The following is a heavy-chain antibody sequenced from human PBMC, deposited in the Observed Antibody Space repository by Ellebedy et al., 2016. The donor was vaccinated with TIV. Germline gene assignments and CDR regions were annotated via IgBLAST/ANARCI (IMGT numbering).Heavy chain of an antibody. Sequence: GESLKISCKGSGYRFPTYWIGWVRQTPGRGLEWMGAIYPGDSNIKYSPSFQGQVTISADNSISTAYLQWSSLKASDTATYYCARQDTVDTAMFMYWGQGSLVTVSS. CDR1: GYRFPTYW. D-gene: IGHD5-18*01. CDR3: ARQDTVDTAMFMY. V-gene: IGHV5-51*01. J-gene: IGHJ4*02. CDR2: IYPGDSNI.